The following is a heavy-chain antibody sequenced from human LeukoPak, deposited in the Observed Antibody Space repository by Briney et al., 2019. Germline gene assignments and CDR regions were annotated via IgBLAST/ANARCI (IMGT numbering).Heavy chain of an antibody. CDR1: GFTFSSYS. D-gene: IGHD6-13*01. J-gene: IGHJ4*02. CDR2: ISSSTKYI. V-gene: IGHV3-21*04. CDR3: ARDLMGIAYRGAFYY. Sequence: GGSLRLSCAASGFTFSSYSMNWVRQVPGKGLEWVSSISSSTKYIHYADSVKGRFTISRDNTKNSLYLQMNSLRAEDTAVYYCARDLMGIAYRGAFYYWGQGTLVTVSS.